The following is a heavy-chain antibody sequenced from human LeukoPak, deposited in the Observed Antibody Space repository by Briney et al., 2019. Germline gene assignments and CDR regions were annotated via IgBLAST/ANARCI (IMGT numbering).Heavy chain of an antibody. CDR3: ARYSFQFTNSPLYHDAFDI. D-gene: IGHD1-14*01. CDR2: IRHDGSNK. Sequence: GGSLRLSCAASGFTVTSYGMHWVRQAPGKGLEWVAFIRHDGSNKYYTDSVKGRFTLSRDTSKNTLFLQMNSLRAEDTAVYFCARYSFQFTNSPLYHDAFDIWGQGMMVTVSS. CDR1: GFTVTSYG. V-gene: IGHV3-30*02. J-gene: IGHJ3*02.